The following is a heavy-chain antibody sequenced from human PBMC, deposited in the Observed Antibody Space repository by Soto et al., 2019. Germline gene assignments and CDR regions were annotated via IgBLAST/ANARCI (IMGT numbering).Heavy chain of an antibody. J-gene: IGHJ3*01. CDR1: GFTLDTYG. V-gene: IGHV3-33*01. CDR3: ARDWGACTPGECYSHGFDL. Sequence: QEQLVESGGGMVQPGGSLRLSCAVSGFTLDTYGMHWVRQAAGQGLEWVAVSWHDGRHLDYADSVRGRFTVFRDDSNNTLLLEMNGLRGDYTAVYYCARDWGACTPGECYSHGFDLWGQVTLVTVSS. D-gene: IGHD2-21*01. CDR2: SWHDGRHL.